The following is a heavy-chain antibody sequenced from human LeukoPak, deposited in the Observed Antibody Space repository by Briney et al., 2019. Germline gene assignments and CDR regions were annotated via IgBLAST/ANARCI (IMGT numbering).Heavy chain of an antibody. J-gene: IGHJ5*02. V-gene: IGHV4-34*01. D-gene: IGHD1-26*01. CDR2: VNESGGT. CDR1: IDSFSNYH. Sequence: SETLSLTCAVYIDSFSNYHWNWIRQTPAKGMEWIGEVNESGGTNISPSLRSRVILSVDTSTNQFSLKLISVTVADTAIYYCARGQGATVPQVGKNWFDPWGQGTRVAVSS. CDR3: ARGQGATVPQVGKNWFDP.